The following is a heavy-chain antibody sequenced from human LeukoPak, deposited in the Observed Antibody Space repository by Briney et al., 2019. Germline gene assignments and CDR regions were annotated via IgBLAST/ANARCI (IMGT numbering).Heavy chain of an antibody. CDR1: GFSFSSNT. CDR3: ARDEDTSALSEY. J-gene: IGHJ4*02. Sequence: GGSLRLSCAGSGFSFSSNTMSWVRQAPGRRLEWVSAISNNGGRTDYADSVKGRFTISRDNSKSTLYLHMDSLRAEDTAVYYCARDEDTSALSEYWGQGTLVTVSS. CDR2: ISNNGGRT. V-gene: IGHV3-23*01. D-gene: IGHD2/OR15-2a*01.